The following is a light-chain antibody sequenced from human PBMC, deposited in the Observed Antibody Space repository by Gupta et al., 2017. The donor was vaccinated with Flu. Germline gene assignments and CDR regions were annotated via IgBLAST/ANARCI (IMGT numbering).Light chain of an antibody. CDR3: AVWDDNVNGPV. CDR1: SSNIEKNN. CDR2: NNI. J-gene: IGLJ3*02. Sequence: QSVLTQSPSVSGTPGQRVTIPCSGSSSNIEKNNVNWYQQVPGTAPKFLIYNNIMRPSGVPDRFSGSKSGTSASLAIDGLQSGDEAHYYCAVWDDNVNGPVFGGGTKLTVL. V-gene: IGLV1-44*01.